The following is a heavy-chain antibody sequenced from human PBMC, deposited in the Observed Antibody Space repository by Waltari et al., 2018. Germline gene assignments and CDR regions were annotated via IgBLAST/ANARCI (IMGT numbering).Heavy chain of an antibody. J-gene: IGHJ1*01. CDR2: INPKSGGT. V-gene: IGHV1-2*02. CDR3: ARELTVTTTAEYFQH. D-gene: IGHD4-17*01. CDR1: GYTFTDYY. Sequence: QVQLVQSGAEVKKPGASVKVSCKASGYTFTDYYMHWVRQAPGQGLEWMGWINPKSGGTKKAEKFQGRVTMTRDTSISTAYMDLSRLRSDDTAVYYCARELTVTTTAEYFQHWGQGTLITVSS.